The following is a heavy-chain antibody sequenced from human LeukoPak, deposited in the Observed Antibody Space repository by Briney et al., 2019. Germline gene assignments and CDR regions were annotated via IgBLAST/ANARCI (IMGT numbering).Heavy chain of an antibody. V-gene: IGHV3-33*01. J-gene: IGHJ3*02. CDR3: ARDGPSFLYGDYVSISGDAFDI. D-gene: IGHD4-17*01. Sequence: PGRSLRLSCAASGFTFSSYGMHWVRQAPGKGLERVAVIWYDGSNKYYADSVKGRFTISRDNSKNTLYLQMNSLRAEDTAVYYCARDGPSFLYGDYVSISGDAFDIWGQGTMVTVSS. CDR2: IWYDGSNK. CDR1: GFTFSSYG.